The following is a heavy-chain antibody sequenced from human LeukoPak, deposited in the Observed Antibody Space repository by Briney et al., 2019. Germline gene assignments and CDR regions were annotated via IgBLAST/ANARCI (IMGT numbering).Heavy chain of an antibody. V-gene: IGHV4-59*01. CDR1: GGSISSYY. Sequence: SETLSLTCTVSGGSISSYYWSWIRQPPGKGLEWIGYIYYSGSTNYNPPLKSRVTISVDTSKNQFSLKLSSVTAADTAVYYCARERATRAPNYYYYGMDVWGQGTTVTVSS. CDR3: ARERATRAPNYYYYGMDV. J-gene: IGHJ6*02. CDR2: IYYSGST.